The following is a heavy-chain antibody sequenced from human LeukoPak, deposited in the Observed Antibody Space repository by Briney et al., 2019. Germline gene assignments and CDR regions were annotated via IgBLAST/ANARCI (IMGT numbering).Heavy chain of an antibody. Sequence: PEASVKVSCKASGYTFTGYYMHWVRQAPGQGLEWMGIINPSGGSTSYAQKFQGRVTMTRDTSTSTVYMELSSLRSEDTAVYYCASPFYGSGWYKGGYYYYGMDVWGQGTTVTVSS. CDR1: GYTFTGYY. V-gene: IGHV1-46*01. J-gene: IGHJ6*02. CDR3: ASPFYGSGWYKGGYYYYGMDV. CDR2: INPSGGST. D-gene: IGHD6-19*01.